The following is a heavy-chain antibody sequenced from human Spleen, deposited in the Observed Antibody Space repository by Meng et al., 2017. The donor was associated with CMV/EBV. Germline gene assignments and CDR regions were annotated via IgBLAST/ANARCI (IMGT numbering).Heavy chain of an antibody. V-gene: IGHV5-51*01. CDR1: GYMFTTYW. CDR3: ARLEDYYYGLDV. CDR2: IHPGDSDT. J-gene: IGHJ6*02. Sequence: GGSRRLSCKGSGYMFTTYWIGWVRQMPGKGLEWMGIIHPGDSDTRYSPSFQGQVTIPADKSIRTAYLQWSSLKASDTAMYYCARLEDYYYGLDVWGQGTTVTVSS.